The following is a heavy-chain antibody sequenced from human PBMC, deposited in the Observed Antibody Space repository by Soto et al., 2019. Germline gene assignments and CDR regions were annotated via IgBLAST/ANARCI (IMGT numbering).Heavy chain of an antibody. CDR1: GGSIRSGSNY. CDR3: VRQTIVRGVLSWFDP. J-gene: IGHJ5*02. V-gene: IGHV4-39*01. CDR2: VYYNGNT. D-gene: IGHD3-10*01. Sequence: QLQLQESGPRLVKPSETLSLICSVSGGSIRSGSNYWAWIRQPPGKGLDWIGTVYYNGNTYYNASLKSQVTISADTSNNQFSLKLSSVSAADTAVYYCVRQTIVRGVLSWFDPWGQGTLVTVSS.